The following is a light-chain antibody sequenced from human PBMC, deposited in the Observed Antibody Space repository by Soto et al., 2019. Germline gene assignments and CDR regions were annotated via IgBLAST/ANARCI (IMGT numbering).Light chain of an antibody. V-gene: IGLV2-8*01. Sequence: QSVLAQPPSASGSPGHSVTISCTGTSSDVGGYNYISWYQQHPGKAPKLMIYEVSERPSGVPDRFSGSKSSNTASLTVSGLQAEDEADYYCSSYAGSNNFVFGTGTKVTVL. CDR3: SSYAGSNNFV. J-gene: IGLJ1*01. CDR1: SSDVGGYNY. CDR2: EVS.